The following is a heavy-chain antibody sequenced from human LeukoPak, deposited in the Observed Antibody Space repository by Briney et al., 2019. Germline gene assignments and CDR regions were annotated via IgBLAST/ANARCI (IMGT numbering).Heavy chain of an antibody. CDR1: GGSFSGYY. J-gene: IGHJ5*02. D-gene: IGHD3-3*01. CDR2: INHSGST. Sequence: SETLSLTCAVYGGSFSGYYWSWIRQPPGKGLEWIGEINHSGSTNYNPSLKSRVTISVDTSKNQFSLKLSSVTAADTAVYYWARDYYDFWSGYPNWFDPWGQGTLVTVSS. V-gene: IGHV4-34*01. CDR3: ARDYYDFWSGYPNWFDP.